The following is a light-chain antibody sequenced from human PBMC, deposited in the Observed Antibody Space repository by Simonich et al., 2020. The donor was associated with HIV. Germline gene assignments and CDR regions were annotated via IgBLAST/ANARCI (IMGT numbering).Light chain of an antibody. V-gene: IGKV6-21*02. J-gene: IGKJ3*01. CDR3: HQSSSLPHT. Sequence: VMTQSPGFLSVTPGEKVTITSQASEGIGHYLYWYQQKPDQAPNLLIKYASQSISGVPSRFSGSGSGTDFTFTSNSLEAEDAATYYCHQSSSLPHTFGPGTKVDIK. CDR2: YAS. CDR1: EGIGHY.